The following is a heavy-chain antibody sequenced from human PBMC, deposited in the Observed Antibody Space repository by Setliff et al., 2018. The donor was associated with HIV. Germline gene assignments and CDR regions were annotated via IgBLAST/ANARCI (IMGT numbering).Heavy chain of an antibody. CDR1: GYTLSKLS. CDR3: AIDNRGGVGTPYYFDY. D-gene: IGHD1-26*01. J-gene: IGHJ4*02. V-gene: IGHV1-24*01. CDR2: FDPELGET. Sequence: ASVKVSCKVSGYTLSKLSMHWVRQAPEKGLEWMGGFDPELGETLFAQKFRGRLTMTEDTSTETAYMELTSLRSDDTAIYYCAIDNRGGVGTPYYFDYWGQGTLVTVSS.